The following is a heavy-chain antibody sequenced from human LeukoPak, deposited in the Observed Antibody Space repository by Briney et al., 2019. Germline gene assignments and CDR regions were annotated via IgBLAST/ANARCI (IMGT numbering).Heavy chain of an antibody. D-gene: IGHD6-19*01. CDR3: ARDRAVAGLCDY. Sequence: PGGSLRLSCAASGFTFSNAWMSWVRQAPGKGLEWVAHINQDGSEKYYVDSVKGQFTISRDNAKNSLYLQMNSLRVEDTAVYYCARDRAVAGLCDYWGQGTLVTVS. CDR2: INQDGSEK. J-gene: IGHJ4*02. V-gene: IGHV3-7*01. CDR1: GFTFSNAW.